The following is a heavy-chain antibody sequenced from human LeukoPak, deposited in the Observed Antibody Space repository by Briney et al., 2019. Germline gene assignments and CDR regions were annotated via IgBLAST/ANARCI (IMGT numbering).Heavy chain of an antibody. Sequence: GGSLRLSCAASGFTFSSYAMSSVRQAPGKGLEWVAAISGSGGSTYYADSVKGRFTITRDNSKNTLYLQMKSPRAEDTAVCYCAKDRVTDHDFWSGYFSVCYYYYYMDVWRKGTTVTVSS. D-gene: IGHD3-3*01. CDR1: GFTFSSYA. V-gene: IGHV3-23*01. CDR3: AKDRVTDHDFWSGYFSVCYYYYYMDV. CDR2: ISGSGGST. J-gene: IGHJ6*03.